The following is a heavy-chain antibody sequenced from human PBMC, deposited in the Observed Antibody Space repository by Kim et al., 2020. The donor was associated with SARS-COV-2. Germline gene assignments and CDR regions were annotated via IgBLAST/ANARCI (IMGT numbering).Heavy chain of an antibody. V-gene: IGHV5-10-1*01. D-gene: IGHD5-18*01. J-gene: IGHJ6*02. Sequence: PSFKGNVTISADKSVSTAYLQWSSLKASDTAMYYCARLKTAMVNNYGMDVWGQGTTVTVSS. CDR3: ARLKTAMVNNYGMDV.